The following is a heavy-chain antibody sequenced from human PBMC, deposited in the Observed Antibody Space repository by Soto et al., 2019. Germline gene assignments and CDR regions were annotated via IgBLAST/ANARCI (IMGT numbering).Heavy chain of an antibody. CDR1: GYSFTSYD. CDR3: ARGLTCGSCYNF. J-gene: IGHJ4*02. Sequence: ASVKVSCKASGYSFTSYDINWGRQATGQGLEWMGWINPNSGNTGYAQKFQGRITMTRNTSISTVYMELSSLTSEDTAVYYCARGLTCGSCYNFWGQGTQVTVSS. CDR2: INPNSGNT. D-gene: IGHD2-15*01. V-gene: IGHV1-8*02.